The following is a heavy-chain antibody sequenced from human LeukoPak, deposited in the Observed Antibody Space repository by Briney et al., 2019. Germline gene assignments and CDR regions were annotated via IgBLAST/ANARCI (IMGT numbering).Heavy chain of an antibody. V-gene: IGHV1-3*01. CDR3: GKRAPSGFDP. J-gene: IGHJ5*02. Sequence: RASVKVSCKASGYTFTTYAIHWVRQAPGRSLEWMGRINAGNGDAKYSQNFHDRITITRDTSASTVYMELTSLRSEDTAVYYCGKRAPSGFDPWGQGTLVTVSS. CDR2: INAGNGDA. CDR1: GYTFTTYA.